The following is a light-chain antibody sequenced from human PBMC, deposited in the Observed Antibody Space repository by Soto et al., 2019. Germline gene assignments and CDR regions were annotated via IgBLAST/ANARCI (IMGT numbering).Light chain of an antibody. J-gene: IGKJ1*01. CDR3: QQYYSTPRT. V-gene: IGKV4-1*01. CDR2: WAS. Sequence: DIVMTQSPDSLAVSLGERATINCKSSQSVIYSSNNKNYLAWYQQKPGQPPKLLIYWASTRESGVPDRFSGSGSGTDFTLTISSLQAEDVAVYYYQQYYSTPRTFGQGTKVEIK. CDR1: QSVIYSSNNKNY.